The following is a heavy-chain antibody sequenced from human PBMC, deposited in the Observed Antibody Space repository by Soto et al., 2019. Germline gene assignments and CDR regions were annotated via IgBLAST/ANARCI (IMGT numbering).Heavy chain of an antibody. CDR3: AKYGSGTYYIVGLDGMDV. J-gene: IGHJ6*02. D-gene: IGHD3-10*01. CDR1: GFTFNDYA. V-gene: IGHV3-23*01. CDR2: ISGSGGGT. Sequence: EVQLLESGGGLVQPGGSLRLSCTASGFTFNDYAMTWVRQAPGKGLNWVSAISGSGGGTYYTDSVKGRFTISRDRSGNTLYLQMNSLRAEDTAVYYCAKYGSGTYYIVGLDGMDVWGQGTTVTVSS.